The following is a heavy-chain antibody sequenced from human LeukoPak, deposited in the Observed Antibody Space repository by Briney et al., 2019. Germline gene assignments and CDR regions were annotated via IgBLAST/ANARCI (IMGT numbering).Heavy chain of an antibody. D-gene: IGHD5-18*01. Sequence: PGRSLRLSCAASGFTFDDYAMHWVRHAPGKGLEWVSGISWNSGSIGYADSVKGRFTISRDNAKNSLYLQMNSLRAEDTALYYCAKGGYSYGYGGFWFDPWGQGTLVTVSS. CDR1: GFTFDDYA. CDR3: AKGGYSYGYGGFWFDP. J-gene: IGHJ5*02. CDR2: ISWNSGSI. V-gene: IGHV3-9*01.